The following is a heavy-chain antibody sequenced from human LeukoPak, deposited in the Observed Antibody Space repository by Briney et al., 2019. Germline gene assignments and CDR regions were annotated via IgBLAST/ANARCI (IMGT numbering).Heavy chain of an antibody. CDR2: IYYSGST. Sequence: SSETLSLTCTVSGGSISSYYWSWIRQPPGKGLEWIGYIYYSGSTNYNPSLKSRVTISVDTSKNQFSLKLSSVTAADTAVYYCARGRGVSANLDYWGQGTLVTVSS. CDR1: GGSISSYY. D-gene: IGHD3-10*01. J-gene: IGHJ4*02. V-gene: IGHV4-59*01. CDR3: ARGRGVSANLDY.